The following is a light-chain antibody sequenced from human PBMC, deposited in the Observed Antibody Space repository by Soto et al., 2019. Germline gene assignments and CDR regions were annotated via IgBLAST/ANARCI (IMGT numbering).Light chain of an antibody. V-gene: IGKV3-15*01. CDR1: QSGNSN. CDR3: QQYNFWPPLT. J-gene: IGKJ4*01. Sequence: EIVMTQSPATLSVSPGERATLSCRASQSGNSNLAWYRQKPGQPPRLLISDASTRATGVPARFSGSGSGTEFTLTISSLQSEDSGIYYCQQYNFWPPLTFGGGTKVEI. CDR2: DAS.